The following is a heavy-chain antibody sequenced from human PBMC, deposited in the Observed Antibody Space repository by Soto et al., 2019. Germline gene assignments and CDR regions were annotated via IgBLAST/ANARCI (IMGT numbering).Heavy chain of an antibody. Sequence: QVQLVQSGAEVKTPGSSVKVSCKASGGTFSSYAISWVRQAPGQGLEWMGGIIPIFGTANYAQKFQGRVTITPDESTSTAYMELLSLRSEDTAVYYCATRWVRVDYYYGMDVWGQGTTVTVSS. D-gene: IGHD2-15*01. J-gene: IGHJ6*02. CDR1: GGTFSSYA. CDR3: ATRWVRVDYYYGMDV. V-gene: IGHV1-69*01. CDR2: IIPIFGTA.